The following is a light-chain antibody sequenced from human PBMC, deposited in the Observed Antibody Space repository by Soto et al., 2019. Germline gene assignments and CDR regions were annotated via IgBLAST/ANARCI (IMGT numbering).Light chain of an antibody. CDR1: QSVSSSY. CDR2: GAS. CDR3: QQYGSPPWT. Sequence: EIVLTQSPGTLSLSPGERATLSCRASQSVSSSYLAWYQQKPGQAPRLLTYGASSRATGIPDRFSGSGSGRDFTLTISRLEPEDFAVYYCQQYGSPPWTFGQGTKVEIK. V-gene: IGKV3-20*01. J-gene: IGKJ1*01.